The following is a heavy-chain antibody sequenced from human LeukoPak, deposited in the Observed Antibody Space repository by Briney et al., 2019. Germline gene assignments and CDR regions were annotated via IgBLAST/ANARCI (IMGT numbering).Heavy chain of an antibody. CDR2: IYTSGST. V-gene: IGHV4-4*07. J-gene: IGHJ6*03. Sequence: SETLSLTCTVSGGSISSYYWRWIRQPAGKGLEWIGRIYTSGSTNYNPSLKSRVTMSVDTSKIQFSLKLSSVTAADTAVYYCARDHAYSGQRIRYYYYMDVWGKGTTVTVSS. CDR1: GGSISSYY. D-gene: IGHD1-26*01. CDR3: ARDHAYSGQRIRYYYYMDV.